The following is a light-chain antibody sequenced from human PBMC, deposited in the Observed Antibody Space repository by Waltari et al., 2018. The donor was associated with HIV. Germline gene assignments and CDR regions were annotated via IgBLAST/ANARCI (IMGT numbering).Light chain of an antibody. V-gene: IGKV3-11*01. CDR2: DAS. J-gene: IGKJ4*01. Sequence: EIVLTQSPATLSLSPGERATLSCRASQSVNNYLAWYQQKPGQAPRLLIYDASNRASGIAARFSGSGSGTDFTLSISSLEPEDFAIYYCQQRSRWPLTFGGGTRVEIK. CDR3: QQRSRWPLT. CDR1: QSVNNY.